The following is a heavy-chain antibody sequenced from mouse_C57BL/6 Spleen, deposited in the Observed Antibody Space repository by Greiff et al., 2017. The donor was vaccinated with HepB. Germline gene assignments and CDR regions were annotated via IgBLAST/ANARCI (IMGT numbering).Heavy chain of an antibody. CDR2: INPSSGYT. CDR1: GYTFTSYW. CDR3: ARSIYDGYYAFAY. J-gene: IGHJ3*01. V-gene: IGHV1-7*01. Sequence: VQRVESGAELAKPGASVKLSCKASGYTFTSYWMHWVKQRPGQGLEWIGYINPSSGYTKYNQKFKDKATLTADKSSSTAYMQLSSLTYEDSAVYYCARSIYDGYYAFAYWGQGTLVTVSA. D-gene: IGHD2-3*01.